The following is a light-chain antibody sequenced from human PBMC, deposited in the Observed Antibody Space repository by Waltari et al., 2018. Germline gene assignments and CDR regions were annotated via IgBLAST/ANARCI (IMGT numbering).Light chain of an antibody. CDR1: QSINSW. Sequence: DIQMTQSPSTLSASVGDRVTITCRASQSINSWLAWYQQKPGTAPKLLVHKVSTLHTGVPSRFSGSGSGTEFTLTISSLQPDDFATYYCQQYNFIEGTFAQGTKVEAK. CDR3: QQYNFIEGT. J-gene: IGKJ1*01. CDR2: KVS. V-gene: IGKV1-5*03.